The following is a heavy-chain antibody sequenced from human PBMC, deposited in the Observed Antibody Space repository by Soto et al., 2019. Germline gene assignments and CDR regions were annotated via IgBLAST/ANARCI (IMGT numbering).Heavy chain of an antibody. D-gene: IGHD2-2*01. CDR2: INPNSGGT. V-gene: IGHV1-2*02. CDR3: AGVYQLLPYNWFDP. Sequence: SVKVSCKASGYTFTGYYMHWVRQAPGQGLEWMGWINPNSGGTNYAQKFQGRVTMTRDTSISTAYMELSRLRSDDTAVYYCAGVYQLLPYNWFDPWGQGTLVTVSS. CDR1: GYTFTGYY. J-gene: IGHJ5*02.